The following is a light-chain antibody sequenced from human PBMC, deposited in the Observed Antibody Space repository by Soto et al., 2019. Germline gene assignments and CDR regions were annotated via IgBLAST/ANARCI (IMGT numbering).Light chain of an antibody. V-gene: IGKV1-5*01. J-gene: IGKJ1*01. CDR2: DAS. CDR1: QSISSW. CDR3: QQSYDMPWT. Sequence: DIQMTQSPSTLSASVGDRVTITCRASQSISSWLAWYQQKPGKAPKLLIYDASSLESGVPSRFSGSGSGRDFSLTISSLQPEDFATYYCQQSYDMPWTFGRGTKVDIK.